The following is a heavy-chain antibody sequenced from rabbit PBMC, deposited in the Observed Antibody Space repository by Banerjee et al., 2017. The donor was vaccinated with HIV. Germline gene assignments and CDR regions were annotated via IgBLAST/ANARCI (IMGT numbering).Heavy chain of an antibody. V-gene: IGHV1S40*01. CDR3: ARTYGHGDAAYFNL. J-gene: IGHJ4*01. D-gene: IGHD6-1*01. CDR1: GFSFSGSYY. Sequence: QSLEESGGDLVKPGASLTLTCTASGFSFSGSYYMCWVRQAPGKGLESIACIYTGSSSTAYASWAKGRFTISKTSSTTVTLQMTSLTAADTATYFCARTYGHGDAAYFNLWGQGTLVTVS. CDR2: IYTGSSST.